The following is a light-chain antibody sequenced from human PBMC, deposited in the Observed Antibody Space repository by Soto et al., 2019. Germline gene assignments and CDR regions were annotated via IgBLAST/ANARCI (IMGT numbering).Light chain of an antibody. J-gene: IGKJ4*01. CDR2: GAS. Sequence: EIVLTQSPGTLSLSPGERATLSCRASQSVSSSYLAWYQQKPGQAPRLLIYGASSRATGIPDRFSGSGAGTDFTLTISRLEPEDCAVYYCQQYGSSTLTFGGGTKVESK. V-gene: IGKV3-20*01. CDR3: QQYGSSTLT. CDR1: QSVSSSY.